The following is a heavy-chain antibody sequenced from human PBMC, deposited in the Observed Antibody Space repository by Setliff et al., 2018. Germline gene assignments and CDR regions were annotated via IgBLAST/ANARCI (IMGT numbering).Heavy chain of an antibody. CDR1: GFTFSSHG. CDR3: ARTCSGSGCYAGLES. CDR2: ISYDGGHK. Sequence: PLGSLRLSCIASGFTFSSHGMHWVRQAPGKGLEWVSFISYDGGHKYHADSVKGRFTISRDNSKNTLYLQMNSLRPEDTAVYYCARTCSGSGCYAGLESWGQGTPVTVSS. J-gene: IGHJ4*02. D-gene: IGHD2-15*01. V-gene: IGHV3-30*03.